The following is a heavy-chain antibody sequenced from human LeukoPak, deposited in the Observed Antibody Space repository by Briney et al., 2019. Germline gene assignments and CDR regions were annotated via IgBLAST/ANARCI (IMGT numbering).Heavy chain of an antibody. CDR1: DGSISNSF. V-gene: IGHV4-4*09. D-gene: IGHD4-23*01. CDR2: IHTSGST. J-gene: IGHJ4*02. CDR3: ANSYDGKIVPFDN. Sequence: SETLSLTCTVPDGSISNSFWNWVRLPPGKGLEWIAYIHTSGSTNYNPAFKSRVTLSVDTSKSQFSLRLNSVTASDTAVYYCANSYDGKIVPFDNWGQGTLVTVSS.